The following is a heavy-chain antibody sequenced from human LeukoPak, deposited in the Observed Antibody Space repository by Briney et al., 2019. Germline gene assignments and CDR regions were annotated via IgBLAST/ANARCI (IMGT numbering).Heavy chain of an antibody. J-gene: IGHJ2*01. Sequence: GSLRLSWVGSGFTFRRYWLNWVRQAPGKGLEWVASMNQDGREIYYLDSVKGRFTISRDNAKNSVDLQMNGLKAEDTAVYPWGGGRGWVFDLWGRGTLVTVS. CDR2: MNQDGREI. D-gene: IGHD6-19*01. V-gene: IGHV3-7*01. CDR1: GFTFRRYW. CDR3: GGGRGWVFDL.